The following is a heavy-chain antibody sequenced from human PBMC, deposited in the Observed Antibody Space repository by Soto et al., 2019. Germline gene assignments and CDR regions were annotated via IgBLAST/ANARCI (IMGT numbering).Heavy chain of an antibody. CDR1: GDSVSSVTVA. D-gene: IGHD6-19*01. CDR2: TYYASTWIN. CDR3: AKEDTGSGSLDY. V-gene: IGHV6-1*01. Sequence: PSQTLSLTCDISGDSVSSVTVAWNWIRQSPSRGLEWLGRTYYASTWINEYALSVRSRMSINADTSKNQFSPQLNSVTPEDSASYYCAKEDTGSGSLDYWGQGALVTVSS. J-gene: IGHJ4*02.